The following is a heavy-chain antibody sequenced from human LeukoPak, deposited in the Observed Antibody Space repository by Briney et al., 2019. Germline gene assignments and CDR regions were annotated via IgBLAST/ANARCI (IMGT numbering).Heavy chain of an antibody. CDR2: INPNSGGT. J-gene: IGHJ6*02. CDR1: GYTFTGYY. CDR3: AREYCSSTSCRVGNYYYGMDV. V-gene: IGHV1-2*02. D-gene: IGHD2-2*01. Sequence: ASVKVSCKASGYTFTGYYMHWVRQAPGQGLEWMGWINPNSGGTNYAQKFQGRVTMTRDTSISTAYMELSSLRSEDTAVYYCAREYCSSTSCRVGNYYYGMDVWGQGTTVTVSS.